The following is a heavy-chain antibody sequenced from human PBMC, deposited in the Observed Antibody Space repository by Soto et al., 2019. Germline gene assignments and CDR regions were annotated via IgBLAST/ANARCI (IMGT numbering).Heavy chain of an antibody. CDR3: AGFPQIPADLVAPGARHS. J-gene: IGHJ1*01. CDR2: ISSSGSTI. D-gene: IGHD2-2*01. Sequence: GKGLEWVSYISSSGSTIYYADSVKGRFTISRDNAKNLLYLQMNSLRAEDTAVYYCAGFPQIPADLVAPGARHSCGQGLPVTVS. V-gene: IGHV3-48*03.